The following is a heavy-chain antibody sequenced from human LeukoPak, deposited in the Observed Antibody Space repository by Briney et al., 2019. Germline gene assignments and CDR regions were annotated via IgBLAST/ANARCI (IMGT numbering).Heavy chain of an antibody. CDR2: LHISGST. CDR1: GGSISSHY. J-gene: IGHJ5*02. D-gene: IGHD6-13*01. V-gene: IGHV4-4*07. CDR3: ARDLDPNSRSGFDP. Sequence: PSETLSLTCTVSGGSISSHYWSRIRQPAGKGLEWIGRLHISGSTNYNPSLKSRVTMSADRSKSQLSLKLRSVTAADTAVYYCARDLDPNSRSGFDPWGQGILVTVSS.